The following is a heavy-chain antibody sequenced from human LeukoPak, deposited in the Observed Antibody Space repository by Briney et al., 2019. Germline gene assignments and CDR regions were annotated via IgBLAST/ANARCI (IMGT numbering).Heavy chain of an antibody. CDR2: ISYDGSNK. Sequence: GGSLRLSCAASGFTFSSYGMHWVRQAPGKGLEWVAVISYDGSNKYYADSVKGRFTISRDNSKNTLYLQMNSLRAEDTAVYYCAKDRIRERWLQLRSSFDYWGQGTLVTVSS. J-gene: IGHJ4*02. CDR1: GFTFSSYG. D-gene: IGHD5-24*01. V-gene: IGHV3-30*18. CDR3: AKDRIRERWLQLRSSFDY.